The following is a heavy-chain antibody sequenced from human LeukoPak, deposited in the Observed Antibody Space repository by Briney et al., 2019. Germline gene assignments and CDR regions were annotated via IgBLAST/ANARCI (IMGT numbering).Heavy chain of an antibody. CDR1: GGSFSGYY. CDR2: INHSGST. J-gene: IGHJ4*02. Sequence: PSETLSLTCAVYGGSFSGYYWSWIRQPRGKGLEWIGEINHSGSTNCNPSLKSRVTISVDTSKNQFSLKLSSVTAADTAVYYCARWEGGSYYDFDYWGQGTLVTVSS. V-gene: IGHV4-34*01. D-gene: IGHD1-26*01. CDR3: ARWEGGSYYDFDY.